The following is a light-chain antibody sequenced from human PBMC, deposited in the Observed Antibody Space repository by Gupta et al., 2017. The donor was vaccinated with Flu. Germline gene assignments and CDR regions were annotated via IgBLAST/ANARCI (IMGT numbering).Light chain of an antibody. CDR3: AAWDDSRNGYV. Sequence: QSVLSQPPSASETPGQRVTISCSGSTSNIVSNTVNWSQQLQGTAPKVLIYNNDQRPPGVPDRFSGAKSGTSAALAISGLQAEEEDDYYCAAWDDSRNGYVFGTGTKVTVL. V-gene: IGLV1-44*01. CDR1: TSNIVSNT. J-gene: IGLJ1*01. CDR2: NND.